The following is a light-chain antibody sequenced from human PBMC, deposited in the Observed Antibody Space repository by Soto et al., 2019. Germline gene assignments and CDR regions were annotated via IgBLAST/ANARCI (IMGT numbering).Light chain of an antibody. CDR3: CSYAGFSTFVV. Sequence: QSALTQPASVSGSPGQSITISCTGASSDVGSYNLVSWYQQHPGKAPKLMIYEGSKRPSGVSNRFSGSKSGNTASLTISGLQAEDEADYYCCSYAGFSTFVVIGGGTKVTVL. CDR2: EGS. CDR1: SSDVGSYNL. J-gene: IGLJ2*01. V-gene: IGLV2-23*03.